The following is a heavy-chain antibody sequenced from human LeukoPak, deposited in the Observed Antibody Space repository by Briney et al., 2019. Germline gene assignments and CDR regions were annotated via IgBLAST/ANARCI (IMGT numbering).Heavy chain of an antibody. Sequence: LGASLKISCKGSGYIFTSYWIGWVRQLPGKGLEWMGIIYPGDSDTRYSPSFQGQVTISADKSISTAYLQWSSLKASDTAMYYCARWRGYCSSTSCPRSLSVRERWFDHWGQGTLVTVSS. CDR3: ARWRGYCSSTSCPRSLSVRERWFDH. D-gene: IGHD2-2*01. CDR1: GYIFTSYW. CDR2: IYPGDSDT. J-gene: IGHJ5*02. V-gene: IGHV5-51*01.